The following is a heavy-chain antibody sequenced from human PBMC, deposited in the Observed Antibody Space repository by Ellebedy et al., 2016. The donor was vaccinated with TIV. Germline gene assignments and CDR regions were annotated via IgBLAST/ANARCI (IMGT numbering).Heavy chain of an antibody. Sequence: SETLSLTCAVYGGSFSGYYWGWVRQPPGKGLEWIGSIYYGGSSYYNPSLKSRVTISVDTSKNQFSLNLSSVTAADTAVYYCARHPLEWLVGPMYFDYWGQGTLVTVSS. CDR2: IYYGGSS. V-gene: IGHV4-39*01. J-gene: IGHJ4*02. D-gene: IGHD6-19*01. CDR1: GGSFSGYY. CDR3: ARHPLEWLVGPMYFDY.